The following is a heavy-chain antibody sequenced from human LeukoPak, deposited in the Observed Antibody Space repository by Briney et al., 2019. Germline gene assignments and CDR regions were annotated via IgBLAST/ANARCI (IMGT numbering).Heavy chain of an antibody. D-gene: IGHD6-19*01. Sequence: GGSLRLSCAASGFTFDIYWMTWVRQALGKGLEWVANIKHDGSEKHFVDSVKGRFTVSRDNAKNSLYLQMNSLRVEDTAVYYCARGPVSSSGFFGYWGQGTLVTVSS. CDR2: IKHDGSEK. V-gene: IGHV3-7*03. CDR1: GFTFDIYW. J-gene: IGHJ4*02. CDR3: ARGPVSSSGFFGY.